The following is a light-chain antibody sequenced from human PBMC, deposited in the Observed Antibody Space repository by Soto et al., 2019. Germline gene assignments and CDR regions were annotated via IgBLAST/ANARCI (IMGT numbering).Light chain of an antibody. CDR2: AAS. CDR1: QGISSL. Sequence: IVLTQSPATLSVSPWERATLSCRASQGISSLLAWYQQKPGQAPRLLIYAASTRAAGIPARFSGSGSGTDFTLTISSLQSEDFAVYYCQQYYDWPINFGQGTRLEIK. V-gene: IGKV3-15*01. CDR3: QQYYDWPIN. J-gene: IGKJ5*01.